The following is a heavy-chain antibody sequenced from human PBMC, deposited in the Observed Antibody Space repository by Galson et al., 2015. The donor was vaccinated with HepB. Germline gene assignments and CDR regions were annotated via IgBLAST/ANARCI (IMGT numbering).Heavy chain of an antibody. V-gene: IGHV4-31*03. J-gene: IGHJ5*02. CDR3: ARGLIVVVPAAIAVSWFDP. CDR1: GGSISSGGYY. CDR2: IYYSGST. Sequence: TLSLTCTVSGGSISSGGYYWSWIRQHPGKGLEWIGYIYYSGSTYYNPSLKSRVTISVDTSKNQFSLKLSSVTAADTAVYYCARGLIVVVPAAIAVSWFDPWGQGTLVTVSS. D-gene: IGHD2-2*01.